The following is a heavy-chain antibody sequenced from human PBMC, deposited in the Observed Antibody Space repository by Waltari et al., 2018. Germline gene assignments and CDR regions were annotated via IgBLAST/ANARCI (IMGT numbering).Heavy chain of an antibody. J-gene: IGHJ6*02. V-gene: IGHV1-69*12. D-gene: IGHD1-7*01. Sequence: QVQLVQSGAEVKKPGSSVKVSCKASGGTFSSYAISWVRQAPGQGLEWMGGIIPIFGTANYAQKLQGRVTITADESTSTAYMELSSLRSEDTAVYYCAILKAGGTTGYYYYGMDVWGQGTTVTVSS. CDR2: IIPIFGTA. CDR3: AILKAGGTTGYYYYGMDV. CDR1: GGTFSSYA.